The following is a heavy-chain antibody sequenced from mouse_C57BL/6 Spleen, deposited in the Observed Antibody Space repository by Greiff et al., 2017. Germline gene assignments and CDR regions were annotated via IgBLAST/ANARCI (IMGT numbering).Heavy chain of an antibody. Sequence: EVNLVESGGGLVKPGGSLKLSCAASGFTFSSYAMSWVRQTPETRLEWVATISDGGSYTYYPDNVKGRFTISRDNAKNNLYLQMSHLKSEDTAMYYCARITTVVMDYWGQGTSVTVSS. J-gene: IGHJ4*01. CDR2: ISDGGSYT. D-gene: IGHD1-1*01. CDR1: GFTFSSYA. V-gene: IGHV5-4*03. CDR3: ARITTVVMDY.